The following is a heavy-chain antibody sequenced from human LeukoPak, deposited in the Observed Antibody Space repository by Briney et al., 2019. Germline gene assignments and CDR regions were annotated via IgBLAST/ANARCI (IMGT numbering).Heavy chain of an antibody. J-gene: IGHJ3*02. CDR3: ARDRNSGSSFDI. CDR1: GYTFTGYY. Sequence: GASVKVSCKASGYTFTGYYMHWVRQAPGQGLEWMGWINPNSGGTNYAQKFQGRVTMTRDTSISTAYMELSSLKSDDTAVYYCARDRNSGSSFDIWGQGTMLTVSS. CDR2: INPNSGGT. V-gene: IGHV1-2*02. D-gene: IGHD6-6*01.